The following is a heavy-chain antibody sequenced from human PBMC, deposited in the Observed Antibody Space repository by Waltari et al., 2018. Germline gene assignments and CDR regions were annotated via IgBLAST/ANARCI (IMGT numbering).Heavy chain of an antibody. J-gene: IGHJ4*02. CDR3: TRDVYGSGGDYFEP. Sequence: QLVDSGGGLVKPGGSLRLPCSASGFTFCRWGMNWVRQAPGKGLEWIASITSGSTYIFYADAVKGRFTISRDDAKDSLYLQVDSLRAEDTGVYYCTRDVYGSGGDYFEPWGQGTLVTVSS. CDR1: GFTFCRWG. V-gene: IGHV3-21*02. D-gene: IGHD6-19*01. CDR2: ITSGSTYI.